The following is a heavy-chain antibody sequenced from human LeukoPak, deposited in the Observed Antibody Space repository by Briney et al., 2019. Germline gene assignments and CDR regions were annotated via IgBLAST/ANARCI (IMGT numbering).Heavy chain of an antibody. V-gene: IGHV3-7*04. J-gene: IGHJ4*02. Sequence: TGGSLRLSCAASGFTFSNYWMSWVRQAPGKGLEWVAKIKQDGSEKYYVDSVKGRFAISRDNAKNSLYLQMDSLRAEDTAVYYCARGRSSSLDYWGQGTLVTVSS. D-gene: IGHD2-2*01. CDR1: GFTFSNYW. CDR2: IKQDGSEK. CDR3: ARGRSSSLDY.